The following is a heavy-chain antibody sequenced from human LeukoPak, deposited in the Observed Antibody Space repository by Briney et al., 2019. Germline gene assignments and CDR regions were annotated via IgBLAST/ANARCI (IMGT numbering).Heavy chain of an antibody. CDR1: GGSFSGYY. CDR3: ARGGIRGYSYGLN. CDR2: INHSGST. J-gene: IGHJ4*02. V-gene: IGHV4-34*01. D-gene: IGHD5-18*01. Sequence: SETLSLTCAVYGGSFSGYYWSWIRQPPGKGLEWIGEINHSGSTNYNPSLKSRVTISVDTSKNQFSLKLSSVTAADTAVYYCARGGIRGYSYGLNWGQGTLVTVSS.